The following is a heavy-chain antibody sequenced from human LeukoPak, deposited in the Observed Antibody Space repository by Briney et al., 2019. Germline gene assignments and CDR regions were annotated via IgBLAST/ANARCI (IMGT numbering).Heavy chain of an antibody. CDR3: ARYNWNYLDY. D-gene: IGHD1-20*01. V-gene: IGHV4-34*01. Sequence: PSETLSLTCAVYGGSFSGYYWSWIRQPPGKGQEWIGEINHSGSTNYNPSLKSRVTISVDTSKNQFSLKLSSVTAADTAVYYCARYNWNYLDYWGQGTLVTVSS. J-gene: IGHJ4*02. CDR2: INHSGST. CDR1: GGSFSGYY.